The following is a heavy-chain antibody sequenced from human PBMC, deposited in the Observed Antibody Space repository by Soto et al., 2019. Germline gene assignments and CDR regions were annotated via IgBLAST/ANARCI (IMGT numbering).Heavy chain of an antibody. J-gene: IGHJ6*02. CDR1: GGSISDNDYY. D-gene: IGHD2-2*01. Sequence: PSETLSLTCTVSGGSISDNDYYWSWIRQPPGKGLEWIGTISHTGTAYYNPSLESRVAVSVGTSENQFSLKVSSVTAADTAVFYCARLAGYCSGTSCYGYYGMDVWGQGTTVTVSS. CDR3: ARLAGYCSGTSCYGYYGMDV. CDR2: ISHTGTA. V-gene: IGHV4-39*01.